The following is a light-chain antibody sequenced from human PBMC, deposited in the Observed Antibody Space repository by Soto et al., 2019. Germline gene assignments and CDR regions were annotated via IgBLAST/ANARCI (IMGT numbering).Light chain of an antibody. CDR1: QSVSSAF. V-gene: IGKV3-20*01. Sequence: IVLTQSPGTLSLSPGERATLSCRASQSVSSAFFAWYQKKPGQPLRLLIYATASRATGIPDRFSGSGSATDFTLTISRLEPEDFAVYYCQQYGDSPPPFGRGTK. CDR3: QQYGDSPPP. CDR2: ATA. J-gene: IGKJ2*01.